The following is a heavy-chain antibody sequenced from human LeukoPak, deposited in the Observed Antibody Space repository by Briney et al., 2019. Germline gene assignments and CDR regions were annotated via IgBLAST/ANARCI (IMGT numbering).Heavy chain of an antibody. CDR2: IYYSGST. V-gene: IGHV4-30-4*02. Sequence: SETLSLTCTVSGGSISSGDYYWSWIRQPPGKGLEWIGYIYYSGSTYYNPSLKSRVTISVDTSKNQFSLKLSSVTAADTAVYYCARGRYYDSSGYSWLSHYYFDYWGQGTLVTVSS. J-gene: IGHJ4*02. D-gene: IGHD3-22*01. CDR1: GGSISSGDYY. CDR3: ARGRYYDSSGYSWLSHYYFDY.